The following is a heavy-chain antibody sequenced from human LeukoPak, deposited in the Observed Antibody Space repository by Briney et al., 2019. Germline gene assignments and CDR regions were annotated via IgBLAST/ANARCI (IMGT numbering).Heavy chain of an antibody. J-gene: IGHJ4*02. CDR2: IRYDGSNK. CDR1: GFTFRSYG. CDR3: ANEGGADYYDSSGYGSFDY. Sequence: GGSLRLSCAASGFTFRSYGMHWVRQAPGKGLEWVAFIRYDGSNKYYADSVKGRFTISRDNSKNTLYRQMNSLRAEDTAVYYCANEGGADYYDSSGYGSFDYWGQGTLVTVSS. V-gene: IGHV3-30*02. D-gene: IGHD3-22*01.